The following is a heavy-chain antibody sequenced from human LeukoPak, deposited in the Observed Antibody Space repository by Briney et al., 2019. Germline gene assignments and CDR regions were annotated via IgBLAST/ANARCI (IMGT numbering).Heavy chain of an antibody. D-gene: IGHD2-2*01. CDR2: ISRSGGT. Sequence: SETLCLTCRVSGYSISYFDLSWIRQAAGKGLEWIGRISRSGGTDYNASLKSRVTMCVDTSKNQLSLKLSSVTAADTAVYYCARMRGDIVVVPAAMLQIFDYWGQGTMVTVSS. CDR3: ARMRGDIVVVPAAMLQIFDY. J-gene: IGHJ4*02. CDR1: GYSISYFD. V-gene: IGHV4-4*07.